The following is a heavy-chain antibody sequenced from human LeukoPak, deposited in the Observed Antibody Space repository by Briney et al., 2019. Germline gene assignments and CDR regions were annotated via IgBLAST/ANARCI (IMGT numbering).Heavy chain of an antibody. CDR1: GFTFSSYA. V-gene: IGHV3-23*01. J-gene: IGHJ4*02. Sequence: GGSLRLSCAASGFTFSSYAMSWVRQAPGKGLEWVSAISGSGGSTYYTDSVKGRFTISRDNSKNTLYLQMNSLRAEDTAVYYCAKSQLVVYYFDYWGQGTLVTVSS. D-gene: IGHD6-13*01. CDR3: AKSQLVVYYFDY. CDR2: ISGSGGST.